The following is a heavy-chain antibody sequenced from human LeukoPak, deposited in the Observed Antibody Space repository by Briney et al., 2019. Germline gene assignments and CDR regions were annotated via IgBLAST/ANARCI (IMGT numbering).Heavy chain of an antibody. V-gene: IGHV3-23*01. Sequence: GGSLRLSCAASGFTFSSYAMSWVRQAPGKGLEWVSAISGSGDSTYYADSVKGRFTISRDNPKNTLYLQMNSLRAEDTAVYYCAASLVVPYYYYYMDVWGKGTTVTVSS. CDR3: AASLVVPYYYYYMDV. CDR1: GFTFSSYA. J-gene: IGHJ6*03. CDR2: ISGSGDST. D-gene: IGHD3-22*01.